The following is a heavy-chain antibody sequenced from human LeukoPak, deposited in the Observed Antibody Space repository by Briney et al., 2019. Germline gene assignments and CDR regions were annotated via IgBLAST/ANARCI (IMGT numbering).Heavy chain of an antibody. Sequence: GGSLRLSCAASGFTFSSYAMSWVRQTPGKGLERVSAISGSGGSTYYADSVKGRFTISRDNSKNTLYLQMNSLRAEDTAVYYCAKAPLAVAGTGNWFDPWGQGTLVTVSS. CDR1: GFTFSSYA. CDR2: ISGSGGST. V-gene: IGHV3-23*01. D-gene: IGHD6-19*01. CDR3: AKAPLAVAGTGNWFDP. J-gene: IGHJ5*02.